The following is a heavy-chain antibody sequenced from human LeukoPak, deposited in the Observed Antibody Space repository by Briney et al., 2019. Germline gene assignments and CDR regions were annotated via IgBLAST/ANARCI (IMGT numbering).Heavy chain of an antibody. D-gene: IGHD6-19*01. V-gene: IGHV3-33*01. Sequence: GGSLRLSCTASGFNFGSDAMHWVRQAPGKGLEWVAFIWYDGSNDHYADSVKDRFTISRDNSKNTVCLQMNSLRVEDTAVYYCARDPSGSGWSLNNWGQGTLVTVSS. CDR1: GFNFGSDA. CDR2: IWYDGSND. J-gene: IGHJ4*02. CDR3: ARDPSGSGWSLNN.